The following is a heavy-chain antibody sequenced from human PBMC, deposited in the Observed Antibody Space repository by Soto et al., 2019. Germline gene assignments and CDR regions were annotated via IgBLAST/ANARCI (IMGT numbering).Heavy chain of an antibody. CDR3: ASTKYDSSAYYYWYLGL. CDR2: ISAYNGNT. Sequence: ASVKVSCQVSCYTFPSYGISWVRQAPGQGLEWMGWISAYNGNTNYAQKFQGRVTITADTSANTVYLELSSLRSEDTAVYYCASTKYDSSAYYYWYLGLWGRGNLVTVSS. CDR1: CYTFPSYG. J-gene: IGHJ2*01. V-gene: IGHV1-18*04. D-gene: IGHD3-22*01.